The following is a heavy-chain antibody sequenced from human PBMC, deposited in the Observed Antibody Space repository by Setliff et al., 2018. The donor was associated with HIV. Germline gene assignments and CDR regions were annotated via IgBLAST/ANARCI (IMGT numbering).Heavy chain of an antibody. CDR3: AAFDSGRDV. Sequence: SETLSLTCVASGGSLSGYYWNWIRQTPGKGLEWIGEIHPTGHINYNPSYKSRVTVSLDTSKIQFSLKLNSVTAADTGVYYCAAFDSGRDVWGQGTLVT. D-gene: IGHD6-19*01. CDR1: GGSLSGYY. CDR2: IHPTGHI. J-gene: IGHJ4*02. V-gene: IGHV4-34*01.